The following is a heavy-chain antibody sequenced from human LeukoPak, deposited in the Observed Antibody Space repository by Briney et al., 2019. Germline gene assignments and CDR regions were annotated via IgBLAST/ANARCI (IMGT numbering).Heavy chain of an antibody. CDR1: GFTFSSYW. D-gene: IGHD3-3*01. Sequence: GGSLRLSCAASGFTFSSYWMSWVRQAPGKGREWVANIKQDGSEKYYVVSVKGRFTISRDNAKNSLYLQMNSLRAEDTAVYYCARAALIWSGYQGFDYWGQGTLVTVSS. CDR3: ARAALIWSGYQGFDY. V-gene: IGHV3-7*01. CDR2: IKQDGSEK. J-gene: IGHJ4*02.